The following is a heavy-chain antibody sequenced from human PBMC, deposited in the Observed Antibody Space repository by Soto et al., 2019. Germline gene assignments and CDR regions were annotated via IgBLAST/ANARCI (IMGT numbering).Heavy chain of an antibody. CDR2: ISYDGSSK. Sequence: PGGSLRLSCAASGFTFSSYAMHWVRQAPGKGLEWVAVISYDGSSKYYADSVKGRFTISRDNSKNTLYLQMNSLRAEDTAVYYCARVEWELLRNYYYGMDVWGQGTTVTVSS. CDR1: GFTFSSYA. J-gene: IGHJ6*02. CDR3: ARVEWELLRNYYYGMDV. V-gene: IGHV3-30-3*01. D-gene: IGHD1-26*01.